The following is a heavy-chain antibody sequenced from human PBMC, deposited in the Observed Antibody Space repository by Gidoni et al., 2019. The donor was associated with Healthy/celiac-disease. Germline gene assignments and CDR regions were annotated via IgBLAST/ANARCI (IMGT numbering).Heavy chain of an antibody. CDR1: GVTFSSYG. J-gene: IGHJ6*02. V-gene: IGHV3-33*01. D-gene: IGHD3-3*01. CDR2: IWYDGSTK. Sequence: QVQPVESGGGVVQPGRSLRLSCAASGVTFSSYGMHEIRPAPGKGLEWVAVIWYDGSTKYYADSVNGRFTISRDNSKNTLYLQMNSLRAEDTAVYYCARDLRFVEIFGVVKSYYYNGMDVWGQGTTVTVSS. CDR3: ARDLRFVEIFGVVKSYYYNGMDV.